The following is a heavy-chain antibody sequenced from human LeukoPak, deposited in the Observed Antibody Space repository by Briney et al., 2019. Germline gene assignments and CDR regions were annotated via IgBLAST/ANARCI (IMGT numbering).Heavy chain of an antibody. V-gene: IGHV3-23*01. CDR1: GFTFSSYA. D-gene: IGHD1-7*01. CDR2: IRVGGET. Sequence: GGSLKLSCAASGFTFSSYAMSWARQTPGKGLEWVSAIRVGGETHYADSVKGRFTISKDNSENTLYLQMSGLRAEDTAVYHCAKGTRDAGYYFDYWGQGTLVTVSS. CDR3: AKGTRDAGYYFDY. J-gene: IGHJ4*02.